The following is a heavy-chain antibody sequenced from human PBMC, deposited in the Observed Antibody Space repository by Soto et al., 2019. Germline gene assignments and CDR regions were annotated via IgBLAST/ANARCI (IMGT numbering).Heavy chain of an antibody. V-gene: IGHV1-69*12. J-gene: IGHJ4*02. CDR3: ASGIKLWLRRIHNGYSG. CDR1: GGTFSTYA. Sequence: QVQLVQSGAEVKKPESSVKVSCKAPGGTFSTYAISWVRQAPGQGLEWMGGIIPMFGTANYAQRFQDRVTNTADEYTNTVDMELSSLRSEDTAVYFCASGIKLWLRRIHNGYSGWGQGTLVTVSS. CDR2: IIPMFGTA. D-gene: IGHD5-12*01.